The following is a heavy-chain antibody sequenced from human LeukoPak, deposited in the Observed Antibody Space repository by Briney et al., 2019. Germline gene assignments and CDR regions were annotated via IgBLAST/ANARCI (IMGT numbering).Heavy chain of an antibody. Sequence: GASVTVSCKASGYTFTSYAMHWVRQAPGQRLEWMGWINAGNGNTKYSQEFQGRVTITRDTSASTAYMELSSLRSEDMAVYYCARGVDFWSGYYGYNWFDPWGQGTLVTVSS. CDR1: GYTFTSYA. CDR2: INAGNGNT. V-gene: IGHV1-3*03. D-gene: IGHD3-3*01. CDR3: ARGVDFWSGYYGYNWFDP. J-gene: IGHJ5*02.